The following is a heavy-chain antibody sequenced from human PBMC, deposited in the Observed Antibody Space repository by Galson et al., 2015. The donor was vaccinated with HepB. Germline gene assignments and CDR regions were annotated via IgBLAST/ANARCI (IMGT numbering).Heavy chain of an antibody. CDR3: AKDRHTGYSSGWLDY. CDR1: GFTLDDYT. D-gene: IGHD6-19*01. J-gene: IGHJ4*02. Sequence: SLRLSCAASGFTLDDYTMHWVRQAPGKGLEWVSLISWDGGSTYYADSGKGRFTISRDNSKNSLYLQMNSLRTEDTALYYCAKDRHTGYSSGWLDYWGQGTLVTVSS. V-gene: IGHV3-43*01. CDR2: ISWDGGST.